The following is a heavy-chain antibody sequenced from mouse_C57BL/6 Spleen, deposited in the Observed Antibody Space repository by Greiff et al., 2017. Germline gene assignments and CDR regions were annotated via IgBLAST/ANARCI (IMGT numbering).Heavy chain of an antibody. Sequence: QVQLQQPGAELVRPGTSVKLSCKASGYTFTSYWMHWVKQRPGQGLEWIGVIDPSDSYTNYNQKFKGKATLTVDTSSSTAYMQLSSLTSEDSAVYDCARSIGGSSYAMDYWGQGTSVTVSS. J-gene: IGHJ4*01. CDR1: GYTFTSYW. CDR3: ARSIGGSSYAMDY. CDR2: IDPSDSYT. D-gene: IGHD1-1*01. V-gene: IGHV1-59*01.